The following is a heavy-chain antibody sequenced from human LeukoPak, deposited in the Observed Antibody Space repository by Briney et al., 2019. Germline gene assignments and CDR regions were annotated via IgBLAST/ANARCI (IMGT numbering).Heavy chain of an antibody. Sequence: SETLSLTCAVYGGSFSGYYWSWIRQPPGKGLEWIGEINHSGSTNYNPSLKSRVTISVDTSKNQFSLKLSSVTAADTAVYYCAKYCSSTSCYEGHSMDVWGKGTTVTVSS. D-gene: IGHD2-2*01. CDR3: AKYCSSTSCYEGHSMDV. V-gene: IGHV4-34*01. CDR1: GGSFSGYY. CDR2: INHSGST. J-gene: IGHJ6*03.